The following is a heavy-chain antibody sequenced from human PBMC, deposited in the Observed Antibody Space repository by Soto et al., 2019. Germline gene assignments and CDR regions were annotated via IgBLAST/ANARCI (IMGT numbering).Heavy chain of an antibody. D-gene: IGHD3-10*01. V-gene: IGHV6-1*01. CDR1: GDSVSSNSAA. CDR2: TYHRSKWYS. CDR3: ARERGVLSEALDI. J-gene: IGHJ3*02. Sequence: QVQLQQSGPGLVKPSQTLSLTCAISGDSVSSNSAAWNWLRQSPPRGLEWLGRTYHRSKWYSDYGISVKSRITINPDTSKNQFSLQLNSVSPEDTAVYYCARERGVLSEALDIWGQGTVVTVSS.